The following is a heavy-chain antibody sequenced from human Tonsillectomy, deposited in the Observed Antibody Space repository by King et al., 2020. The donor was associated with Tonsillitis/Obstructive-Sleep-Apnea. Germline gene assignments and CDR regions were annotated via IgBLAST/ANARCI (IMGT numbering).Heavy chain of an antibody. CDR1: GFTFSHAW. D-gene: IGHD3-10*01. CDR3: TARGGRY. CDR2: VKNKADGGTT. J-gene: IGHJ4*02. V-gene: IGHV3-15*01. Sequence: VLLVESGGGLVKPGGSLRLSCAASGFTFSHAWMSWVRQAPGKGLEWGGRVKNKADGGTTDYTTPVKGRFTILRDDSKNTLYLQMNSLKPEVTAVYYCTARGGRYWGQGPLVTVSS.